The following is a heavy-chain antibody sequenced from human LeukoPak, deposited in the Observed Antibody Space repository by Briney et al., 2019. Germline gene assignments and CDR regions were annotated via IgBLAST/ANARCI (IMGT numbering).Heavy chain of an antibody. D-gene: IGHD1-26*01. J-gene: IGHJ5*02. CDR2: INVDGSDS. Sequence: PGGSLRLSCTASGFTISAYWMHWVRQPPGKGLVWVSRINVDGSDSRYADSVKGRFTISRDNAKNTLYLQMNSLRHEDTAVYYCEGDSFLGMGNHWGQGTLVTVSS. V-gene: IGHV3-74*01. CDR3: EGDSFLGMGNH. CDR1: GFTISAYW.